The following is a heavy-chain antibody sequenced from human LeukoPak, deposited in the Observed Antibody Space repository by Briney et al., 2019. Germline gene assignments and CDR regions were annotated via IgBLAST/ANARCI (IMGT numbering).Heavy chain of an antibody. Sequence: GGSLRLSCAASGLAFSAYKMHWVRQAPRKGLVWVSSISSSSSYIYYADSVKGRFTISRDNAKNSLYLQMNSLRAEDTAVYYCAQGGGFSEPFDYWGRETLVTVSS. J-gene: IGHJ4*02. V-gene: IGHV3-21*01. CDR2: ISSSSSYI. CDR1: GLAFSAYK. CDR3: AQGGGFSEPFDY. D-gene: IGHD1-14*01.